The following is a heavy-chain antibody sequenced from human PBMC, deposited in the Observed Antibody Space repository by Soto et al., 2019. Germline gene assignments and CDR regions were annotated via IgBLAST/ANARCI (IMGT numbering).Heavy chain of an antibody. J-gene: IGHJ4*02. CDR1: GFTFSSYW. V-gene: IGHV3-74*01. CDR2: INSDGSST. CDR3: ARRILYSSSFPTTDSHFDY. Sequence: EVQLVESGRGLVQPGGSLRLSCAASGFTFSSYWMHWVRQAPGKGLVWVSRINSDGSSTSYADSVKGRFTISRDNAKNTLYLQMNSLRAEDTAVYYCARRILYSSSFPTTDSHFDYWGQGTLVTVSS. D-gene: IGHD6-6*01.